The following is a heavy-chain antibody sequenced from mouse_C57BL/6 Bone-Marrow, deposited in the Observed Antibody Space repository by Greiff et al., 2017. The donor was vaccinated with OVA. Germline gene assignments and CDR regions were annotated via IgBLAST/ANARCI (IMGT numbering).Heavy chain of an antibody. D-gene: IGHD3-2*02. CDR1: GYTFTSYG. CDR3: ATAQATLYAMDY. Sequence: VHLVESGAELARPGASVKLSCKASGYTFTSYGISWVKQRTGQGLEWIGEIYPRSGNTYYNEKFKGKATLTADKSSSTAYMELRSLTSEDSAVYFCATAQATLYAMDYWGQGTSVTVSS. V-gene: IGHV1-81*01. J-gene: IGHJ4*01. CDR2: IYPRSGNT.